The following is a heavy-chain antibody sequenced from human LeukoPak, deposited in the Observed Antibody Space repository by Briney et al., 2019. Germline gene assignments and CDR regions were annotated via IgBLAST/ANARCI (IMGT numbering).Heavy chain of an antibody. CDR3: ARSITIFGVVIEGPFDY. D-gene: IGHD3-3*01. CDR1: GGSFSGYY. J-gene: IGHJ4*02. V-gene: IGHV4-34*01. Sequence: SETLSLTCAVYGGSFSGYYWSWIRQPPGKGLEWIGEINHSGSTNYNPSLKSRVTISVDTSKNQFSLKLSSVTAADTAMYYCARSITIFGVVIEGPFDYWGQGTLVTVSS. CDR2: INHSGST.